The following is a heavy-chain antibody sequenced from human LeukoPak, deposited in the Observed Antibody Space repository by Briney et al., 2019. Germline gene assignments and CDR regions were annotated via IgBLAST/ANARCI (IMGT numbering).Heavy chain of an antibody. CDR3: AHTNTAMALFDY. CDR1: GFSLSTSGVG. CDR2: IYWNDDK. Sequence: SGPTLVKPTQTLTLTCTFSGFSLSTSGVGVGWIRQPPGKALEWLALIYWNDDKRYSPSLKSRLTITKDTSKNQVVLTMTNMDPVDTATYYCAHTNTAMALFDYWGQGTLVTVSS. J-gene: IGHJ4*02. D-gene: IGHD5-18*01. V-gene: IGHV2-5*01.